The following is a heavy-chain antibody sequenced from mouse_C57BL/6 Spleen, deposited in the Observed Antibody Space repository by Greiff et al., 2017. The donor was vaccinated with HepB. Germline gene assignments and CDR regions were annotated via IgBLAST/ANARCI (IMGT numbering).Heavy chain of an antibody. CDR2: INPNNGGT. J-gene: IGHJ2*01. Sequence: EVKLQESGPELVKPGASVKMSCKASGYTFTDYNMHWVKQSHGKSLEWIGYINPNNGGTSYNQKFKGKATLTVNKSSSTAYMELRSLTSEDSAVYYCARWGPLRRFDYWGQGTTLTVSS. CDR3: ARWGPLRRFDY. D-gene: IGHD6-1*01. V-gene: IGHV1-22*01. CDR1: GYTFTDYN.